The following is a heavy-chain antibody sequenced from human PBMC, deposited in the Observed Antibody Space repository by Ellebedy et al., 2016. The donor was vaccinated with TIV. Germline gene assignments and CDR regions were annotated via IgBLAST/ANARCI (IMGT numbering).Heavy chain of an antibody. Sequence: AASVKVSCKASGYSFTGYYIHWARQAPGQGLEWMGWINPYRGDTKYPQSFQVRVSMTRDTSSSTAYMELSGLTSDDTAIYYCAKDRFPYYDSSGTTGYFDCWGQGTLVTVSS. CDR2: INPYRGDT. CDR1: GYSFTGYY. D-gene: IGHD3-22*01. V-gene: IGHV1-2*02. CDR3: AKDRFPYYDSSGTTGYFDC. J-gene: IGHJ4*02.